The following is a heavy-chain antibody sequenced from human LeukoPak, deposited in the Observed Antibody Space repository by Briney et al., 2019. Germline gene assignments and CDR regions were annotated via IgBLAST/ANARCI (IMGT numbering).Heavy chain of an antibody. J-gene: IGHJ4*02. CDR3: ARAKDTPVPYYYDSSGYYAY. V-gene: IGHV1-69*13. CDR1: GGTFSSYA. D-gene: IGHD3-22*01. Sequence: SVKVSCKASGGTFSSYAISWVRQAPGRGLEWMGGIIPIFGTANYAQKFQGRVTITADESTSTAYMELSSLRSEDTAVYYCARAKDTPVPYYYDSSGYYAYWGQGTLVTVSS. CDR2: IIPIFGTA.